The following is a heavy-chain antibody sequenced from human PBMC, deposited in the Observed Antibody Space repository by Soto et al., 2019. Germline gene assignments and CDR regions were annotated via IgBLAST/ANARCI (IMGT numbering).Heavy chain of an antibody. J-gene: IGHJ6*03. Sequence: ASVKVSCKASGYTFTSYDINWVRQATGQGLEWMGWMNPNSGNTGYAQKFQGRVTMTRNTSISTAYMELSSLRSEDTAVYYCERRYSSSPMPYYFYYVDAWGKGTTVTVSS. CDR3: ERRYSSSPMPYYFYYVDA. V-gene: IGHV1-8*01. D-gene: IGHD6-6*01. CDR1: GYTFTSYD. CDR2: MNPNSGNT.